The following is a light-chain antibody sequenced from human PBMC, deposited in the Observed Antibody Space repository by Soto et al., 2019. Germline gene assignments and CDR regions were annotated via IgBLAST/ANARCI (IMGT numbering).Light chain of an antibody. Sequence: ESVLTQSPGTLSLSPGERATLSCRASQRISNSYLAWYQQKPGQAPRLLIYGASNRATGIPDRFSGSGSGTEFTLTISRLEPEDFTVYYCHHYETFGQGTKVDIK. CDR3: HHYET. J-gene: IGKJ1*01. CDR1: QRISNSY. CDR2: GAS. V-gene: IGKV3-20*01.